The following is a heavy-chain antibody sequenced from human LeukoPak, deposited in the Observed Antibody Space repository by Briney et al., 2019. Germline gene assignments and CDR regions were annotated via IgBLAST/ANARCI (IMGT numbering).Heavy chain of an antibody. CDR1: GFTFSSYW. CDR3: ARVVEYYDILTGYYWYFDL. J-gene: IGHJ2*01. V-gene: IGHV3-7*04. CDR2: IKQDGREK. D-gene: IGHD3-9*01. Sequence: PGGSLRLSCAASGFTFSSYWMSWVRQAPGKGLEWVANIKQDGREKYYVDSVKGRFTISRDNAKNSLYLQMNSLRAEDTAVYYCARVVEYYDILTGYYWYFDLWGRGTLVTVSS.